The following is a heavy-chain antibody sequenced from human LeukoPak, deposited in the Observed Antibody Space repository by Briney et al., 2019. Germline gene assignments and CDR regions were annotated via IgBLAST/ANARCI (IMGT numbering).Heavy chain of an antibody. CDR1: GGSISSSSYY. V-gene: IGHV4-61*05. D-gene: IGHD3-10*01. Sequence: SETLSLTCTVSGGSISSSSYYWGWIRQPPGKGLEWIGYIYYSGSTNYNPSLKSRVTISVDTSKNQFSLKLSSVTAADTAVYYCARLGSRGVYPSNNWFDPWGQGTLVTVSS. J-gene: IGHJ5*02. CDR3: ARLGSRGVYPSNNWFDP. CDR2: IYYSGST.